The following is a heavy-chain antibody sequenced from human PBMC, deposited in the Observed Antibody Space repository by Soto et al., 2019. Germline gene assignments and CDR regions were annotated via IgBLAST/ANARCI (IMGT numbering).Heavy chain of an antibody. V-gene: IGHV3-74*01. J-gene: IGHJ4*02. CDR1: GFTFSSYW. CDR2: INTDGSST. D-gene: IGHD1-7*01. CDR3: ALVPLQTGTFYYDY. Sequence: GGSLRLSCAASGFTFSSYWMHWVRQAPGKGLVWVSRINTDGSSTTYADSVKGRFTTSRDNGKNTLYLQMNSLRVEDTAVYYCALVPLQTGTFYYDYWGQGTLVTVSS.